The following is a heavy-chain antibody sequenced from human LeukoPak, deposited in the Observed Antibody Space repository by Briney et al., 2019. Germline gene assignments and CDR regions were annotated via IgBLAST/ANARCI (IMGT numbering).Heavy chain of an antibody. D-gene: IGHD3-10*01. Sequence: KPSETLSLTCTVSGGSISSSSYYWGWIRQPPGKGLEWIGSIYYSGSTYYNPSLKSRVTISVDTSKNQFSLRLSSVTAADTAVYYCARDIGAGFGFIGVYDYWGQGTLVTVSS. V-gene: IGHV4-39*07. CDR3: ARDIGAGFGFIGVYDY. CDR2: IYYSGST. J-gene: IGHJ4*02. CDR1: GGSISSSSYY.